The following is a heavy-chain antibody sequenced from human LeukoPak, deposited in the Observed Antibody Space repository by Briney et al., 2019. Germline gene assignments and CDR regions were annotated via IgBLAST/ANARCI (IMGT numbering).Heavy chain of an antibody. CDR2: INSDGSST. CDR1: GFTFSSYW. CDR3: ARDRGYGDYGY. J-gene: IGHJ4*02. Sequence: GGSLRLSCAASGFTFSSYWMHWVRQAPGKGLVWVSRINSDGSSTSYADSVKGRFTISRVNAKNTLYLQMNSLRAEDTAVYYCARDRGYGDYGYWGQGTLVTVSS. D-gene: IGHD4-17*01. V-gene: IGHV3-74*01.